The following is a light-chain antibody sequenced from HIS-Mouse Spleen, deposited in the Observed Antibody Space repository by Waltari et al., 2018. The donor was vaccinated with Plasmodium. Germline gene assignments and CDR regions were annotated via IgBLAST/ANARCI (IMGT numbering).Light chain of an antibody. J-gene: IGKJ3*01. CDR3: LQYNNWSFT. CDR1: QSVSSN. V-gene: IGKV3-15*01. CDR2: GAS. Sequence: EIVMTQSPATLSVSPGERATLSCRASQSVSSNLAWYQQKPGQAPRLLIYGASTRATGLQASFNGIRSGTELTLTLSSLHSEVSAVYYCLQYNNWSFTFGPGTKVDI.